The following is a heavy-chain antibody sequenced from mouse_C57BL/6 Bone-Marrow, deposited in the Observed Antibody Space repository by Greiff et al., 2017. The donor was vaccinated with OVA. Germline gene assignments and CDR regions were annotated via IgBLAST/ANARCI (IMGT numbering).Heavy chain of an antibody. Sequence: QVQLQQPGAELVKPGASVKLSCKASGYTFTSYWMHWVKQRPGQGLEWIGMIHPNSGSTNYNEKFKSKATLTVDKSSSTAYMQLSSLTSEDSAVYYGARGGGYDYDGAWFAYLGQGTLVTVSA. CDR1: GYTFTSYW. CDR2: IHPNSGST. V-gene: IGHV1-64*01. CDR3: ARGGGYDYDGAWFAY. D-gene: IGHD2-4*01. J-gene: IGHJ3*01.